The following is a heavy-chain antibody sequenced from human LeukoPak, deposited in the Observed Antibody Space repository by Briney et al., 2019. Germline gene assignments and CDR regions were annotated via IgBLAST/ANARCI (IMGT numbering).Heavy chain of an antibody. CDR3: ARDRFCSGGSGYYYGMDV. CDR1: GYTFTGYY. Sequence: ASVKVSCKASGYTFTGYYMHWVRQAPGQGLEWMGWINPNSGGTSYAQKFQGRVTMTRDTSISTAYMELSRLRSDDTAVYYCARDRFCSGGSGYYYGMDVWGQGTTVTVSS. J-gene: IGHJ6*02. CDR2: INPNSGGT. V-gene: IGHV1-2*02. D-gene: IGHD2-15*01.